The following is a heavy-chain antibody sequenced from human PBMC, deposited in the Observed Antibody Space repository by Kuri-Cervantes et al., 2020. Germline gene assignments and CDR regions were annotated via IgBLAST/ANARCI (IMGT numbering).Heavy chain of an antibody. Sequence: ASVKVSCKASGYTFTSYGISWVRQAPGQGLEWMGWISAYNGNTNYAQKFQGRVTMTRDTSISTAYMELSRLRSDDTAVYYCAKSTGRVDWFDPWGQGTLVTDSS. CDR1: GYTFTSYG. CDR3: AKSTGRVDWFDP. D-gene: IGHD1-1*01. V-gene: IGHV1-18*01. J-gene: IGHJ5*02. CDR2: ISAYNGNT.